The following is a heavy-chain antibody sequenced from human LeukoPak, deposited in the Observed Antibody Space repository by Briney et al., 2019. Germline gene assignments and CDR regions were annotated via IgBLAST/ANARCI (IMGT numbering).Heavy chain of an antibody. V-gene: IGHV3-48*03. CDR1: GFSFNTYE. Sequence: GGSLRLSCAASGFSFNTYEMNWVRQAPGKGMEWVSYISSRGSTIFYADSVEGRFTISRDNAKSSLYLQMSGLRAEDTAVYYCAGGKQWSQGTFDYWGQGTLVTVSS. CDR3: AGGKQWSQGTFDY. CDR2: ISSRGSTI. D-gene: IGHD6-19*01. J-gene: IGHJ4*02.